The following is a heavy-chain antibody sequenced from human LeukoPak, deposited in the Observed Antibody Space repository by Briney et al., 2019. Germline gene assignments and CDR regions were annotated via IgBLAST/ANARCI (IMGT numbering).Heavy chain of an antibody. CDR2: IYYSGST. J-gene: IGHJ5*02. V-gene: IGHV4-31*03. CDR1: GGSISSSSYY. CDR3: ATLRDDRWFDP. D-gene: IGHD2-21*02. Sequence: SETLSLTCTVSGGSISSSSYYWGWIRQPPGKGLEWIGYIYYSGSTYYNPSLKSRVTISVDTSKNQFSLKLSSVTAADTAVYYCATLRDDRWFDPWGQGTLVTVSS.